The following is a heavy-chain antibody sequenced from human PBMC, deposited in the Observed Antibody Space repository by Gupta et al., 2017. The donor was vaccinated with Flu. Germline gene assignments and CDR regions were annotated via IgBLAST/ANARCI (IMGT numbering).Heavy chain of an antibody. V-gene: IGHV2-26*01. D-gene: IGHD3-9*01. J-gene: IGHJ5*02. CDR2: IFSNDEK. CDR1: GFSLSNARMG. Sequence: QVTLKESGPVLVNPTETLTLTCTVSGFSLSNARMGVSWIRQPPGKALEWLAHIFSNDEKSYSTSLKSRLTISKDTSKSQVVLTMTNMDPVDTATYYCARILHFDWLLYGWFDPWGQGTLVTVSS. CDR3: ARILHFDWLLYGWFDP.